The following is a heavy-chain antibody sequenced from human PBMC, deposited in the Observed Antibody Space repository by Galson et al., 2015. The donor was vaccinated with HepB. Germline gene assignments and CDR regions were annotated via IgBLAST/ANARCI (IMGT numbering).Heavy chain of an antibody. CDR1: GFPFSTYA. D-gene: IGHD5-18*01. CDR3: VRVDGGGHSYGYRGWFDP. Sequence: SLRLSCAASGFPFSTYAMHWVRQAPGQGLEWVAVISDDASNKYYADSVKGRFTISRHNSKNTLYLQMNSLRPEDTAVYYCVRVDGGGHSYGYRGWFDPWGQGTLVIVSS. J-gene: IGHJ5*02. V-gene: IGHV3-30*04. CDR2: ISDDASNK.